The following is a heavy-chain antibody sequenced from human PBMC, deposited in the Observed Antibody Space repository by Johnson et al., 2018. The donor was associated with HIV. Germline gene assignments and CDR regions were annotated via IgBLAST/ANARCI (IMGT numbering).Heavy chain of an antibody. V-gene: IGHV3-20*04. CDR1: GFNFDDYS. Sequence: MQLVESGGGVVRPGGFLRLSCAASGFNFDDYSMSWVRQAPGKGLEWVSGINWNGGSTGYADSVKGRFTISRDNAKNSLYLQMNSLRAEDTALYYCARENYYDILNDAFDIWGQGTMVTVSS. J-gene: IGHJ3*02. CDR3: ARENYYDILNDAFDI. CDR2: INWNGGST. D-gene: IGHD3-22*01.